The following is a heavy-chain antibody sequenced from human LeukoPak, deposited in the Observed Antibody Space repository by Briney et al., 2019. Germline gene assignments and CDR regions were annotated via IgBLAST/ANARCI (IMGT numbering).Heavy chain of an antibody. D-gene: IGHD2-8*01. Sequence: PGGSLRLSCVASGFSFSDSVMSSVRQAPGKGLEWVSAISGDAGVTSYAASVKGRFTISRDNSKTAVYLPMNSLRAEATATYYCAKVGYCTNNCFLIHDYRGQGALVNGFS. CDR3: AKVGYCTNNCFLIHDY. CDR2: ISGDAGVT. J-gene: IGHJ4*02. V-gene: IGHV3-23*01. CDR1: GFSFSDSV.